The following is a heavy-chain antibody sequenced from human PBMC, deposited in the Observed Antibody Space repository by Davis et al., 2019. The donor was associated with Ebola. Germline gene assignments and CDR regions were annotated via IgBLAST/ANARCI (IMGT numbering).Heavy chain of an antibody. CDR1: GGTFSSYA. CDR3: ATASSDYHYYYAMDV. Sequence: SVKVSCKASGGTFSSYAISWVRQAPGQGLEWMGGIIPIFGTANYAQKFQGRVTITADESTSTAYLELSSLRSEDTAVYYCATASSDYHYYYAMDVWGQGTTVTVSS. D-gene: IGHD3-22*01. CDR2: IIPIFGTA. J-gene: IGHJ6*02. V-gene: IGHV1-69*13.